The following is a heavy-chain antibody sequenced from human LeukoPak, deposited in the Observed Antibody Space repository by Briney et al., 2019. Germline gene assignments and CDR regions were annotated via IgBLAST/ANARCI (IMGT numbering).Heavy chain of an antibody. V-gene: IGHV3-66*01. D-gene: IGHD5-12*01. CDR1: GFTVSSNY. CDR3: AFGSSGGYGFDY. Sequence: GGSLRLSCAASGFTVSSNYMSWVRQAPGKGLEWVSVIYSGGSTYYADSVKGRFTISRDNSKNTLYLQMNSLRAEDTAVDYCAFGSSGGYGFDYWGQGTLVTVSS. CDR2: IYSGGST. J-gene: IGHJ4*02.